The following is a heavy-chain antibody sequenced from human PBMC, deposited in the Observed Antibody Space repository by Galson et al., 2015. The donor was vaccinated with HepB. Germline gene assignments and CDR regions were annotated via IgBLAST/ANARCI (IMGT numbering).Heavy chain of an antibody. CDR3: ARGYYNAFNAFDI. D-gene: IGHD3-10*01. V-gene: IGHV3-74*01. Sequence: SLRLSCAASGFTVSSNYMSWVRQAPGKGLVWVSRINSDGISTRYADSVKGRFTISRDNAKNTLYLQMNSLRAEDTAVYYCARGYYNAFNAFDIWGQGTMVTVSS. CDR1: GFTVSSNY. J-gene: IGHJ3*02. CDR2: INSDGIST.